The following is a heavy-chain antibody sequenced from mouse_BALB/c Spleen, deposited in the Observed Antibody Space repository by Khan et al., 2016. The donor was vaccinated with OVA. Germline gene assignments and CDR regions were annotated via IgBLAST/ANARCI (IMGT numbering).Heavy chain of an antibody. D-gene: IGHD1-1*02. CDR2: ISTYYGDA. CDR1: GYTFTDFA. V-gene: IGHV1S137*01. J-gene: IGHJ3*01. CDR3: VRGGSFAY. Sequence: VQLQESGAELARPGVAVKISCKGSGYTFTDFAMHWVKRGHTKSLEWIGVISTYYGDADYNQKFKGKASMTVDKSSSTAYLALARLKSEDSAIYHCVRGGSFAYWGQGTMVTVTA.